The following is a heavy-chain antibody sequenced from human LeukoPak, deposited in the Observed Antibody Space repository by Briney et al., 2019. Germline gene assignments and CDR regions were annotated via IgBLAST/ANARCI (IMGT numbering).Heavy chain of an antibody. Sequence: GGSLRLSCAASGFTFSSYSMNWVRQAPGKGLEWVSSISSSSSYIYYADSVKGRFTISRDNAKNSLYLQMNSLRAEDTAVYYCARDPPYCSGGSCHFDYWGQGTLVTVSS. V-gene: IGHV3-21*01. CDR1: GFTFSSYS. CDR3: ARDPPYCSGGSCHFDY. D-gene: IGHD2-15*01. J-gene: IGHJ4*02. CDR2: ISSSSSYI.